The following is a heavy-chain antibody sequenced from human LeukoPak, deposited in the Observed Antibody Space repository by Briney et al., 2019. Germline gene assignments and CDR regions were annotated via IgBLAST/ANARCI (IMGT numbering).Heavy chain of an antibody. Sequence: SETLSLTCTVSGGSISSSSYYWGWLRQPPGKGLEWIGSIYYSGSTYYNPSLKSRVIISVDTSKNQFSLKLSSVTAADTAVYYCARLAPHDAFDIWGQGTTVTVSS. J-gene: IGHJ3*02. V-gene: IGHV4-39*01. CDR1: GGSISSSSYY. CDR3: ARLAPHDAFDI. CDR2: IYYSGST.